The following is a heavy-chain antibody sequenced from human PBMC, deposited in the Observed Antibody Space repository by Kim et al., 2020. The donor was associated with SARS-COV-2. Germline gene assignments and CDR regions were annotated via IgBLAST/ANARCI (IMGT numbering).Heavy chain of an antibody. CDR1: GFTFSSYS. J-gene: IGHJ4*02. D-gene: IGHD2-2*02. CDR3: ARELDPIYQFDY. V-gene: IGHV3-21*01. Sequence: GGSLRLSCAASGFTFSSYSMNWVRQAPGKGLEWVSSISSSSSYIYYADSVKGRFTISRDNAKNSLYLQMNSLRAEDTAVYYCARELDPIYQFDYWGQGTLVTVSS. CDR2: ISSSSSYI.